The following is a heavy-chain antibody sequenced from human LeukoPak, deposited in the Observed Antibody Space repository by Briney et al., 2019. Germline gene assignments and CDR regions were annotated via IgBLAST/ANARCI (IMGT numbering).Heavy chain of an antibody. CDR1: GGSISGYY. Sequence: SETLSLTCTVSGGSISGYYWSWIRQPPGKGLEWIGHIYYNGSTNYNPSLKSRVTISVDTSKNQFSLKLSSVTAADTAVYYCARGGGFTMIVVDWFDPWGQGTLVTVSS. J-gene: IGHJ5*02. CDR2: IYYNGST. D-gene: IGHD3-22*01. V-gene: IGHV4-59*08. CDR3: ARGGGFTMIVVDWFDP.